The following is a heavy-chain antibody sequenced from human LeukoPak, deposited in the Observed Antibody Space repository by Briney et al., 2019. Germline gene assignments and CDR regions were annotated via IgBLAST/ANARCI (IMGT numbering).Heavy chain of an antibody. D-gene: IGHD3-16*02. Sequence: GGSLRLSCAASGFTFSSYWMHWVRQAPGKGLVWVSRIDSDGSSASYAESVKGRFTISRDNAKNSLYLQMNSLRAEDTAVFYCARGLRTMVAFGGVIVDYWGQGTLVTVSS. CDR3: ARGLRTMVAFGGVIVDY. CDR2: IDSDGSSA. CDR1: GFTFSSYW. J-gene: IGHJ4*02. V-gene: IGHV3-74*01.